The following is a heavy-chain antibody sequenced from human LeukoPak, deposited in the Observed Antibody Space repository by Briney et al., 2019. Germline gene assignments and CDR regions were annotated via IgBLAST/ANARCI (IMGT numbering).Heavy chain of an antibody. CDR3: ARDQGYFGYYFDY. D-gene: IGHD3-22*01. Sequence: GGSLRLSCAASGFTFSSYAMSWVRQAPGKGLEWVSSISSSSSYIYYADSVKGRFTISRDNAKNSLYLQMNSLRAEDTAVYYCARDQGYFGYYFDYWGQGTLVTVSS. J-gene: IGHJ4*02. CDR2: ISSSSSYI. V-gene: IGHV3-21*01. CDR1: GFTFSSYA.